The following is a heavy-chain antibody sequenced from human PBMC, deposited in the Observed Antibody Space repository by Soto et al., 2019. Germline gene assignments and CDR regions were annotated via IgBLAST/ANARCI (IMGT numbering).Heavy chain of an antibody. V-gene: IGHV4-61*01. CDR3: ARNSWSGYSYGVDY. CDR2: IYYSGST. Sequence: SETLSLTCTVSGGSVSSGSHYWSWIRQPPGKGLEWIGYIYYSGSTNYNPSLKSRVTISVDTSKNQFSLKLSSVTAADTAVYYCARNSWSGYSYGVDYWGQGTLVTVSS. J-gene: IGHJ4*02. CDR1: GGSVSSGSHY. D-gene: IGHD5-18*01.